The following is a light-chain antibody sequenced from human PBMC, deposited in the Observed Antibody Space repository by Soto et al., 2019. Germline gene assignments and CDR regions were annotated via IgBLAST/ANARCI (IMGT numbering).Light chain of an antibody. J-gene: IGKJ2*01. CDR2: GAS. Sequence: EIVMTQSPATLSLSPGERAALSCRASQSINSALAWYQQKPGQPPRLLIYGASTRATGVPARFTGSESGSEFTLTISGLQSEDFAVYYCLQGHNWPLTFGQGTRLEI. CDR1: QSINSA. V-gene: IGKV3-15*01. CDR3: LQGHNWPLT.